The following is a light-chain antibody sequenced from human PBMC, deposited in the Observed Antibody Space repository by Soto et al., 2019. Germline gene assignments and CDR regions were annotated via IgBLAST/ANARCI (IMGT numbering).Light chain of an antibody. Sequence: QSVLTQSPSASASLGASVKLTCTLSSGHSSYAIAWHQQQPEKGPRYLMKLNSDGSHSKGDGIPDRFSGSSSGAERYLTISRLQSEDGADYYCQTWGPGSKVFGGGTKLTVL. CDR3: QTWGPGSKV. CDR1: SGHSSYA. V-gene: IGLV4-69*01. CDR2: LNSDGSH. J-gene: IGLJ2*01.